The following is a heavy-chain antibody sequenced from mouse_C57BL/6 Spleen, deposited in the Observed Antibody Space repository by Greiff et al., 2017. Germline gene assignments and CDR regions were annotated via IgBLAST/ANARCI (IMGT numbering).Heavy chain of an antibody. CDR3: TRLGYYGSSYGDY. CDR2: IDPETGGT. J-gene: IGHJ2*01. CDR1: GYTFTDYE. V-gene: IGHV1-15*01. Sequence: VQLQQSGAELVRPGASVTLSCKASGYTFTDYEMHWVKQTPVHGLEWIGAIDPETGGTAYNQTFKGKAILTADKSSSTAYMELRSLTSEDSAVYYCTRLGYYGSSYGDYWGQGTTLTVSS. D-gene: IGHD1-1*01.